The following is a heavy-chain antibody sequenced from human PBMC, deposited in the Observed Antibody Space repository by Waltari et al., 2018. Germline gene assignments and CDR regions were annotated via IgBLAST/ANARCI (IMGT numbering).Heavy chain of an antibody. CDR1: GVSITSTNW. D-gene: IGHD2-21*02. CDR2: IYHLENT. J-gene: IGHJ5*02. Sequence: QVQLQESGPGLVKPSGTLSLTCAVSGVSITSTNWWNWVRQPPGKGLEWIGEIYHLENTNYNPSRKRRVTMSLDKSKNRFSLHLTSVTAADTAIYFCAAYPRGGDWRLDPWGQGMLVTVSS. CDR3: AAYPRGGDWRLDP. V-gene: IGHV4-4*02.